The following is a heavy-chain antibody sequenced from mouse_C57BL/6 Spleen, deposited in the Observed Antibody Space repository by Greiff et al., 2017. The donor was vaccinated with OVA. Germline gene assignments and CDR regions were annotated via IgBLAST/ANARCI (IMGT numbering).Heavy chain of an antibody. D-gene: IGHD1-1*01. J-gene: IGHJ4*01. CDR3: ARPHYYGSSYDAMDY. CDR1: FSTFTRYW. V-gene: IGHV1-61*01. CDR2: IYPSDRET. Sequence: QLPPPFSELFRPGSSVTLSFTASFSTFTRYWLSFVTPSPVHVLAWIVNIYPSDRETPSNQKFKDKSTLTVDKYSSTAYMQLSSLTSEDSAVYYCARPHYYGSSYDAMDYWGQGTSVTVSS.